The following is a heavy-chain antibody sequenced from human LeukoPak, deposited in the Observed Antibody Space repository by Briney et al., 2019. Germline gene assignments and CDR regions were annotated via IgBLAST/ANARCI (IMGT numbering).Heavy chain of an antibody. D-gene: IGHD6-6*01. CDR3: ARDPSIAARFASIHALWYFDY. Sequence: ASVTVSCKASGYTFTGYYMHWVRQAPGQGLEWMGWINPNSGGTNYAQKFQGRVTMTRDTSISTAYMELSRLRSDDTAVYYCARDPSIAARFASIHALWYFDYWGQGTLVTVSS. J-gene: IGHJ4*02. CDR2: INPNSGGT. V-gene: IGHV1-2*02. CDR1: GYTFTGYY.